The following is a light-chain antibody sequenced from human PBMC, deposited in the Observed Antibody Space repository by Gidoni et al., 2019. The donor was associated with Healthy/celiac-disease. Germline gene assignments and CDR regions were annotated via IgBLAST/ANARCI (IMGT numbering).Light chain of an antibody. CDR3: QQYGSSPNT. V-gene: IGKV3-20*01. CDR2: GAS. Sequence: EIVLTQSPGTLSLSPGERATLSCRASQSVSSSYLAWYQQKPGQAPRLLIYGASSRATGIPDRFSGSVSGTDFTLTISRLEPEDFAVYYCQQYGSSPNTFGQXTKLEI. CDR1: QSVSSSY. J-gene: IGKJ2*01.